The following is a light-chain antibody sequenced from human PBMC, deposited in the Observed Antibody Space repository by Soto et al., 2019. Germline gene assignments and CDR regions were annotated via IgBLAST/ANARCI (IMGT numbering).Light chain of an antibody. Sequence: DIQMTQSPSSLSASVGDRVNITCRASQSISSYLNWYQQKPGKAPKLLIYAASSLQSGVPSRFSGSGSGTDFTLTISSLQHVDVATYYCQQSYSTPPTFGQGTKVEIK. CDR3: QQSYSTPPT. J-gene: IGKJ1*01. V-gene: IGKV1-39*01. CDR2: AAS. CDR1: QSISSY.